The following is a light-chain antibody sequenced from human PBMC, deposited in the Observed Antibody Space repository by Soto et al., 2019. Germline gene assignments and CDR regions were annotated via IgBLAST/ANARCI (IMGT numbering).Light chain of an antibody. V-gene: IGKV3D-15*01. J-gene: IGKJ4*01. Sequence: EIVMTQSPVTLPVYPGERATLSCRASQSVRSNLAWYHQKPGQAPRFLIYGASTRASGIPDRFSGSGSGTEFTLTISRLQSEDFAVYYCQQYDTWPQTFGGGTKVDIK. CDR2: GAS. CDR1: QSVRSN. CDR3: QQYDTWPQT.